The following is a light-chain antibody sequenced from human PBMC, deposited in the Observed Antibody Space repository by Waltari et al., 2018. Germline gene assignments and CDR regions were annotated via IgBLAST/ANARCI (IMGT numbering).Light chain of an antibody. CDR2: DAS. CDR1: QNIADL. V-gene: IGKV3D-15*01. CDR3: QQYYTWPVT. Sequence: EIVMTQSPATLSVSPGERVILSCRTSQNIADLLAWYQQKPGQAPALLIHDASTRATGIPDSFSGGGSATEFTLTISSLQSEDFAVYYCQQYYTWPVTFGPGTKVEIK. J-gene: IGKJ3*01.